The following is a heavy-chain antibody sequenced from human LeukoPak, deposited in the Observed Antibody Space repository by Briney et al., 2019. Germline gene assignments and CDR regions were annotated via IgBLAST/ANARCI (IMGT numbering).Heavy chain of an antibody. Sequence: AETLSLTCTVSVGSINNHYWSWIRQPAGKGLEWIGRIYTSGNTNYNPSLESRVTMSVDTSKNQFSLKLSSVTAADTAVYYCARGDIYDSSGYGHYYYGMDVWGQGTTVTVSS. CDR1: VGSINNHY. V-gene: IGHV4-4*07. J-gene: IGHJ6*02. D-gene: IGHD3-22*01. CDR3: ARGDIYDSSGYGHYYYGMDV. CDR2: IYTSGNT.